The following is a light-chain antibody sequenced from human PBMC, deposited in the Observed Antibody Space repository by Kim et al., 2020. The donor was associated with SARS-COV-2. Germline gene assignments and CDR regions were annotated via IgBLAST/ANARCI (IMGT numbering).Light chain of an antibody. Sequence: DIQMTQSPSSLSASIGDRVTITCQASHDINDCLSWYQKKPGKAPKLLIYDVSNLQVGVPSRFSGSGSGTDFAFTISSLQPEDIATYYCQQYDNLLSFGGGTKVDIK. CDR1: HDINDC. J-gene: IGKJ4*01. CDR2: DVS. V-gene: IGKV1-33*01. CDR3: QQYDNLLS.